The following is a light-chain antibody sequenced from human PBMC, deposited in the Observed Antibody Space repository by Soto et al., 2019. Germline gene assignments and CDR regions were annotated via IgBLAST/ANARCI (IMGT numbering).Light chain of an antibody. V-gene: IGLV4-69*01. J-gene: IGLJ3*02. CDR3: QTWGTGIWV. CDR2: LNSDGSH. Sequence: QLVLTQSTSASASLGASVKLTCTMSSGHSSYAIAWHQQQPEKGPRYLMKLNSDGSHSKGDGIPDRFSGSSSGAERYRTISTLQSEDEADYYCQTWGTGIWVFGGGTKLTVL. CDR1: SGHSSYA.